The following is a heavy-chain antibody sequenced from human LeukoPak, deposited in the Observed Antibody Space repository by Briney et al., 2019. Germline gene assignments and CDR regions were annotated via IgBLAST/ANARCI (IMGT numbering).Heavy chain of an antibody. Sequence: SETLSLTCTVSGGSISSGGYYWSWIRQHPGKGLEWIGYIYYSGSTYYNPSLKSRVTISVDTSKNQFSLKLSSVTAADTAVYYCARSRPQLPLDYWGQGTLVTVSS. V-gene: IGHV4-30-4*08. D-gene: IGHD2-2*01. CDR2: IYYSGST. CDR1: GGSISSGGYY. CDR3: ARSRPQLPLDY. J-gene: IGHJ4*02.